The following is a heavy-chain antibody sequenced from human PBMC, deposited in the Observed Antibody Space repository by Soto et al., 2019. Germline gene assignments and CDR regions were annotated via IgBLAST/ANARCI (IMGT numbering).Heavy chain of an antibody. D-gene: IGHD1-7*01. Sequence: SVKVSCKASGGTFSSYTISWVRQAPGQGLEWMGRIIPILGIANYAQKFQGRVTITADKSTSTAYMELSSLRSEDTAVYYCARMKKGITGTTEGGSYYYYYMDVWGKGTRSPSP. CDR3: ARMKKGITGTTEGGSYYYYYMDV. CDR1: GGTFSSYT. V-gene: IGHV1-69*02. CDR2: IIPILGIA. J-gene: IGHJ6*03.